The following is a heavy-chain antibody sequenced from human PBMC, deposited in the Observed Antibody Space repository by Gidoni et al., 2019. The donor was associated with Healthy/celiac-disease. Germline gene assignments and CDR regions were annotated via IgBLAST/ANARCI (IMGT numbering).Heavy chain of an antibody. CDR3: ARGGYCSGGSCYARVGPLDV. CDR2: INHSGST. D-gene: IGHD2-15*01. Sequence: QVQLQQWGAGLLKPSETLSLTCAVYGGSFSGYNWRWIRQPPGKGLEWIGEINHSGSTNYNPSLKTRVTISVDTSKNQFSLKLSSVTAADTAVYYCARGGYCSGGSCYARVGPLDVWGKGTTVTVSS. J-gene: IGHJ6*04. V-gene: IGHV4-34*01. CDR1: GGSFSGYN.